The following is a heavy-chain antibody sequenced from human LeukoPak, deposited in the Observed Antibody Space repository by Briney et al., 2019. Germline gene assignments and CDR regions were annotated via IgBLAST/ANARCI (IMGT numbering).Heavy chain of an antibody. CDR1: GGSISSYY. CDR2: INHSGST. V-gene: IGHV4-34*01. D-gene: IGHD3-9*01. Sequence: PSETLSLTCTVSGGSISSYYWSWIRQPPGKGLEWIGEINHSGSTNYNPSLESRVTISVDTSKNQFSLKLSSVTAADTAVYYCARERPSYYDILTGYYPRSLPYYFDYWGQGTLVTVSS. J-gene: IGHJ4*02. CDR3: ARERPSYYDILTGYYPRSLPYYFDY.